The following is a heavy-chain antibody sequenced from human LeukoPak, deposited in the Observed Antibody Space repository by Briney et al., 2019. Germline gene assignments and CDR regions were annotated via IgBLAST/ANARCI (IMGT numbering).Heavy chain of an antibody. J-gene: IGHJ4*02. CDR2: FDPEDGET. D-gene: IGHD3/OR15-3a*01. V-gene: IGHV1-24*01. CDR1: GYTLTELS. CDR3: ATEGLRTGSSPYYFDY. Sequence: SVKVSCKVSGYTLTELSMHWVRQAPGKGLEWMGGFDPEDGETIYAQKFQGRVTMTEDTSTDTAYMELSILRSEDTAVYYCATEGLRTGSSPYYFDYWGQGTLVTVSS.